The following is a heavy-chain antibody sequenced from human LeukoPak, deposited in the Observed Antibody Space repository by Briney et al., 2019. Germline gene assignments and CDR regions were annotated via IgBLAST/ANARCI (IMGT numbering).Heavy chain of an antibody. D-gene: IGHD6-19*01. CDR3: ARGMSRVAGRIGRTYYFDY. Sequence: KPSETLSLTCTVSGGSISSSSYYWGWIRQPPGKGLEWIGSIYYSGSTYYNPSLKSRVTISVDTSKNQFSLKLSSVTAADTAVYYCARGMSRVAGRIGRTYYFDYWGQGTLVTVSS. J-gene: IGHJ4*02. CDR1: GGSISSSSYY. CDR2: IYYSGST. V-gene: IGHV4-39*01.